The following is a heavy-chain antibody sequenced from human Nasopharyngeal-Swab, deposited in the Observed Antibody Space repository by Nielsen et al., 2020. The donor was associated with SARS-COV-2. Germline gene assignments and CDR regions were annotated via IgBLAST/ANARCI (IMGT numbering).Heavy chain of an antibody. CDR2: IYSGGST. D-gene: IGHD5-18*01. J-gene: IGHJ4*02. Sequence: GGSLRLSCAASGFTVSSNYMSWVRQAPGKGLEWVSVIYSGGSTYYADFVKGRFTISRDNSKNTLYLQMNSLRAEDTAVYYCARDGSGYSYGLLDYWGQGTLVTVSS. CDR3: ARDGSGYSYGLLDY. CDR1: GFTVSSNY. V-gene: IGHV3-66*01.